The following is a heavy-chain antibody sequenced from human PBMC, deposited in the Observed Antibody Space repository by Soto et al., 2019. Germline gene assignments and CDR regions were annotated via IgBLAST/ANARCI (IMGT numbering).Heavy chain of an antibody. CDR2: SYYRGST. V-gene: IGHV4-4*02. J-gene: IGHJ5*02. CDR3: ARDRQPLDP. D-gene: IGHD5-18*01. CDR1: GAAVSSIQW. Sequence: PSETLSRTCAVSGAAVSSIQWWTWVRQPPGKGLEWIGESYYRGSTNYNPSLEGRVTISVDKSKNQLSLKLTSVTAADTAVYYCARDRQPLDPWGQGTLVTVSS.